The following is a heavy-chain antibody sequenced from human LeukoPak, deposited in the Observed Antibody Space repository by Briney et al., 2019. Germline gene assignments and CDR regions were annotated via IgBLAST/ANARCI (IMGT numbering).Heavy chain of an antibody. CDR3: ASPPGYCSSTSCRIHSNYPSG. Sequence: TTGGSLRLSCAASGFTFSSYSMNWVRQAPGKGLEWVSSISSSSSYIYYADSVKGRFTISRDNAKNSLYLQMNSLRAEDTAVYYCASPPGYCSSTSCRIHSNYPSGWGQGTLVTVSS. V-gene: IGHV3-21*01. CDR2: ISSSSSYI. J-gene: IGHJ4*02. CDR1: GFTFSSYS. D-gene: IGHD2-2*01.